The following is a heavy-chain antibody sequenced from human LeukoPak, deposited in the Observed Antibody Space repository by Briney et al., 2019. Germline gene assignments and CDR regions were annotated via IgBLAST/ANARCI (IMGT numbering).Heavy chain of an antibody. J-gene: IGHJ3*02. CDR3: ARLNGRITIFGVATSDAFDI. V-gene: IGHV1-2*02. CDR1: GYTFTGYY. Sequence: ASVRVSCKASGYTFTGYYMHWVRQAPGQGLEWMGWINPNSGGTNYAQKFQGRVTMTRDTSISTAYMELSRLRSDDTAVYYCARLNGRITIFGVATSDAFDIWGQGTMVTVSS. CDR2: INPNSGGT. D-gene: IGHD3-3*01.